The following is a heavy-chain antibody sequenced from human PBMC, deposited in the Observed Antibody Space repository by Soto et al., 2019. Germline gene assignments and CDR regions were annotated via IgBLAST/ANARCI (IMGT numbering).Heavy chain of an antibody. CDR1: GGTFSSYA. J-gene: IGHJ4*02. V-gene: IGHV1-69*13. CDR3: ARGQRLRGYYFDY. D-gene: IGHD4-17*01. CDR2: FIAIFGTA. Sequence: SVKVSCKASGGTFSSYAINWVRQAPGQGLEWMGGFIAIFGTANYAQKFQGRVTITADESTSTAYMELSSLRPEDTAVYYCARGQRLRGYYFDYWGQGTLVTVSS.